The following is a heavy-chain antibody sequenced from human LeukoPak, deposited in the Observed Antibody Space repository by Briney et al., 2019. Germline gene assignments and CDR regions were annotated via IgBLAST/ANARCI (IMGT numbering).Heavy chain of an antibody. CDR3: ARDRGTTDYFDY. CDR1: GFTFSSYA. V-gene: IGHV3-30-3*01. D-gene: IGHD3-10*01. CDR2: ISYDGSNK. Sequence: PGGSLTLSCAASGFTFSSYAMHWVRQAPGKGLEWVAVISYDGSNKYYADSVKGRFTISRDNSKNTLYLQMNSLRAEDTAVYYCARDRGTTDYFDYWGQGTLVTVSS. J-gene: IGHJ4*02.